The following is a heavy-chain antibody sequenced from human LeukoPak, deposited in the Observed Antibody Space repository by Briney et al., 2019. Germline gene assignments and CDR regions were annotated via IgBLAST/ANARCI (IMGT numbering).Heavy chain of an antibody. V-gene: IGHV1-18*01. J-gene: IGHJ4*02. CDR1: GYTFRDFG. CDR2: ITTYNGNT. Sequence: GASVKVSCKASGYTFRDFGISWVRQAPGQGLEWVGWITTYNGNTNYIQKLQGRVTMTTDTSTSTAYMELRSLRSDDTAVYYCARGPYYDSWSGAGYWGQGTLVTVSS. D-gene: IGHD3-3*01. CDR3: ARGPYYDSWSGAGY.